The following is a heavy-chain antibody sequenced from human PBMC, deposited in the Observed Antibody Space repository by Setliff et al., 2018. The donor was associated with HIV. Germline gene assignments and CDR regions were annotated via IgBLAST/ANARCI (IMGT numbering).Heavy chain of an antibody. V-gene: IGHV5-51*01. CDR3: ARRAFNGYYFDS. CDR2: MFVGDSDT. J-gene: IGHJ4*02. D-gene: IGHD2-8*01. Sequence: GESLKISCKGLGYNFNNNDIGWVRQMPGKGLEWMAVMFVGDSDTSTDSPSFQGKVTFSVDKSIRTAYLQWSSLKASDTAIYYCARRAFNGYYFDSWFQGTLFTVSS. CDR1: GYNFNNND.